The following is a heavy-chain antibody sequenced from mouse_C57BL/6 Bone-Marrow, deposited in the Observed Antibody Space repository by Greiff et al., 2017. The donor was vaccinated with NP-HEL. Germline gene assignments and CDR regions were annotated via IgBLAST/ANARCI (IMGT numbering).Heavy chain of an antibody. J-gene: IGHJ1*03. CDR2: INPYNGGT. CDR1: GYTFTDYY. V-gene: IGHV1-19*01. D-gene: IGHD2-4*01. CDR3: ALLYDYDGYWYFDV. Sequence: EVQLQQSGPVLVKPGASVKMSCKASGYTFTDYYMNWVKQSHGKSLEWIGVINPYNGGTSYNQKFKGKATLTVDKSSSTAYLELNSLTSEDSAVDYCALLYDYDGYWYFDVWGTGTTVTVSS.